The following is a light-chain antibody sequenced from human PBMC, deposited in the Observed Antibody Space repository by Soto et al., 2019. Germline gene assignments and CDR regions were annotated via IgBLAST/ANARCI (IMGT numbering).Light chain of an antibody. V-gene: IGKV3-20*01. Sequence: EIVLTQSPGTPSLSPGERATLSCRASQSVSSSYLAWYQQKPGQAPRLLIYGASSRATGIPDRFSGSGSGTDFTLTISRLEPEDFAVYYCQQYGSSPRLFGQGTKVDIK. J-gene: IGKJ1*01. CDR3: QQYGSSPRL. CDR2: GAS. CDR1: QSVSSSY.